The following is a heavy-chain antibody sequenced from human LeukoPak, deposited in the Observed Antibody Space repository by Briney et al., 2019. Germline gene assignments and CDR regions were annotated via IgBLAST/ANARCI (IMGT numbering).Heavy chain of an antibody. CDR3: AKAPREYPLDY. Sequence: GGSLRLSCAASGFVFRTYGMYWVRQAPGKGLEWVALIRYDGSDKDYADSVKGRFTISRDNSKNTLYLQMNSLRAEDTAVYYCAKAPREYPLDYWGQGTLVTVSS. CDR2: IRYDGSDK. V-gene: IGHV3-30*02. D-gene: IGHD2-2*01. CDR1: GFVFRTYG. J-gene: IGHJ4*02.